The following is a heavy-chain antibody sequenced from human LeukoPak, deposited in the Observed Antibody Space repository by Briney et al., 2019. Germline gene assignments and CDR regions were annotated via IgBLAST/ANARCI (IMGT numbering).Heavy chain of an antibody. V-gene: IGHV3-64*01. CDR3: ARGTLYWYFDL. J-gene: IGHJ2*01. CDR2: INSNGDDT. CDR1: GFTFSHYS. D-gene: IGHD1-7*01. Sequence: GGSLRLSCAASGFTFSHYSMHWVRQAPGKGLEYVSAINSNGDDTYYVNSVKGRFTISRDNSKNTLYLQMNSLRAEDTAVYYCARGTLYWYFDLWGRGTLVTVSS.